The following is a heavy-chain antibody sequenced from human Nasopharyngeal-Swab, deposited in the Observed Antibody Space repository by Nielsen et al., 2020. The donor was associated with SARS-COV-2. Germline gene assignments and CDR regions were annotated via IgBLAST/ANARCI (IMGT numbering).Heavy chain of an antibody. CDR3: AREGPYIGTNDFDI. CDR1: GFSFSNHG. CDR2: IWSDGKTK. D-gene: IGHD5-12*01. Sequence: GGSLRLSCEASGFSFSNHGMHWVRQAQGKGLEWVAVIWSDGKTKKYADYVKGRLTISRDKYRHTLYLQMNNLRVEDTAIYYCAREGPYIGTNDFDIWGQGTMVTVSS. J-gene: IGHJ3*02. V-gene: IGHV3-33*01.